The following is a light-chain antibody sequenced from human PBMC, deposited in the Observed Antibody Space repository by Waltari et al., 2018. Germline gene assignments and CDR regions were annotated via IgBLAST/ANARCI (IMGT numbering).Light chain of an antibody. CDR1: NSDIGGYNY. V-gene: IGLV2-14*01. CDR2: GVS. Sequence: QSAPTQPPSVSGSPGQSVTISCTGTNSDIGGYNYVSWYRQHPGKAPKLMISGVSNRPSGVSDRFSGSKSGNTASLTISGLQAEDEADYYCCSYTSSSSWVFGGGTRLTVL. CDR3: CSYTSSSSWV. J-gene: IGLJ3*02.